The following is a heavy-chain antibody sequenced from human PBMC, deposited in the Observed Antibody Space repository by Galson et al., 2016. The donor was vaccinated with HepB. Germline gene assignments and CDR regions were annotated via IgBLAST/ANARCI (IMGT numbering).Heavy chain of an antibody. V-gene: IGHV3-30*04. CDR3: ARCVDTSMAPFDY. Sequence: SLRLSCAASGFTFRTHAVHWVRQAPGKGLEWVGDSKHYPDSVKGRFTISRDNSKNTLYLQMNSLRPEDTAVYYCARCVDTSMAPFDYWGQGTLLTVSS. J-gene: IGHJ4*02. D-gene: IGHD5-18*01. CDR2: SK. CDR1: GFTFRTHA.